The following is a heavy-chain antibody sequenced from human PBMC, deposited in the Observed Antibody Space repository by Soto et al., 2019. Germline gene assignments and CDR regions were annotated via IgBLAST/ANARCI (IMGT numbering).Heavy chain of an antibody. V-gene: IGHV1-24*01. J-gene: IGHJ5*02. CDR1: GYTLTELS. D-gene: IGHD5-18*01. CDR2: FDPEDGET. CDR3: ATIQYRYGFNWFDP. Sequence: ASVKVSCKVSGYTLTELSMHWVRQAPGKGLEWMGGFDPEDGETIYAQKFQGRVTMTEDTSTDTAYMELSSLRSEDTAVYYCATIQYRYGFNWFDPWGQGTLVTVSS.